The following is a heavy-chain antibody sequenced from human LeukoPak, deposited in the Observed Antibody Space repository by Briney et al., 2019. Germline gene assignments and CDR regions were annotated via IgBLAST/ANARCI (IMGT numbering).Heavy chain of an antibody. CDR1: GGSSSGYY. Sequence: SETLSLTCAVYGGSSSGYYWSWIRQPPGKGLEWIGEINHSGSTNYNPSLKSRVTISVDTSKNQFSLKLSSVTAADTAVYYCARVDRETAMVIGDYYMDVWGKGTTVTVSS. CDR2: INHSGST. CDR3: ARVDRETAMVIGDYYMDV. J-gene: IGHJ6*03. D-gene: IGHD5-18*01. V-gene: IGHV4-34*01.